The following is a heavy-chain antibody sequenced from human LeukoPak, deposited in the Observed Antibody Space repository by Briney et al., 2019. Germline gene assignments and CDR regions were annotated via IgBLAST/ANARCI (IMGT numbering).Heavy chain of an antibody. D-gene: IGHD6-19*01. CDR2: IYHSGST. CDR3: ARAYSSGWYQG. V-gene: IGHV4-38-2*02. J-gene: IGHJ4*02. Sequence: SETLSLTCTVSGYSISSGYYWGWIRQPPGKGLEWIGSIYHSGSTYYNPSLKSRVIISVDTSKNQFSLRLSSVTAADTAVYYCARAYSSGWYQGWGQGTLVTVSP. CDR1: GYSISSGYY.